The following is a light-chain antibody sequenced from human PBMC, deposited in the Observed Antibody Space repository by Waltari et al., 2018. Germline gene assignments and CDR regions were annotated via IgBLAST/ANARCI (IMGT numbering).Light chain of an antibody. CDR1: QSIFYSTTNKNY. CDR3: QQFYSTPLT. CDR2: WAS. Sequence: DIVMTQSPDSLAVSLGERATINCKSSQSIFYSTTNKNYLAWYQQKPGQRPKRLIYWASTRESGVPDRFSGTGSGTDFTLTISSLQAGDVAVYYCQQFYSTPLTFGGGTKVEIK. V-gene: IGKV4-1*01. J-gene: IGKJ4*01.